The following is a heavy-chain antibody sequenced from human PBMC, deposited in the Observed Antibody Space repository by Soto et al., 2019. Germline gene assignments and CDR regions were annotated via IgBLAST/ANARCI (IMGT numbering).Heavy chain of an antibody. CDR2: INPDGSQI. V-gene: IGHV3-7*01. D-gene: IGHD3-16*01. CDR3: VRRDSPGSWGDY. CDR1: GFALRNYW. Sequence: EVQLVESGGGLVQPGGSLRLSCVACGFALRNYWMSWIRQAPGTGLEWVANINPDGSQIYYVDSVTGRFTISRDNGKNSVVLQMKSLRVEDTAVYYCVRRDSPGSWGDYWGQGTQVTVSS. J-gene: IGHJ4*02.